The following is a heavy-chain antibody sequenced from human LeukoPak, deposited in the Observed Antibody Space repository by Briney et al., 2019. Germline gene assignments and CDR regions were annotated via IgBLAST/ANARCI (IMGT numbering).Heavy chain of an antibody. CDR3: ARAGIAAARDY. D-gene: IGHD6-13*01. Sequence: PSETLSLTCAVYGGSFSGYYWSWIRQPPGKGLEWIGEINHSGSTNYNPSLKSRVTISVDTSKNQFSLKLSSVTAADTAVYYCARAGIAAARDYRGQGTLVTVSS. J-gene: IGHJ4*02. CDR1: GGSFSGYY. CDR2: INHSGST. V-gene: IGHV4-34*01.